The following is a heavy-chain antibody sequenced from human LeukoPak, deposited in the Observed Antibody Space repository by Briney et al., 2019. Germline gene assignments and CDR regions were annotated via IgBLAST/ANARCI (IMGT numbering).Heavy chain of an antibody. D-gene: IGHD2-15*01. Sequence: PSETLSLTCTVSGGSISYYYWGWIRQPPGKGLEWIGSIYYSGSTYYNPSLKSRVTISVDTSKNQFSLKLSSVTAADTAVYYCARQRILHGMDVWGQGTTVTVSS. V-gene: IGHV4-39*01. CDR2: IYYSGST. CDR3: ARQRILHGMDV. J-gene: IGHJ6*02. CDR1: GGSISYYY.